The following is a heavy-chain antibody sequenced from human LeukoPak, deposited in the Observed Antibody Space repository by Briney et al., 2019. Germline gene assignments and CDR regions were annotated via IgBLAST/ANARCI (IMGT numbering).Heavy chain of an antibody. Sequence: GGSLRLSCAASGFTFNNYWMSWVRQAPGKGLECVANIKQDGSEMYYVDSVKGRFTISRDNAKNSLYLQMNSLRVEDTAVYYCARGHYSGSLGGQGTLVTVSS. CDR1: GFTFNNYW. V-gene: IGHV3-7*04. CDR3: ARGHYSGSL. CDR2: IKQDGSEM. J-gene: IGHJ4*02. D-gene: IGHD6-13*01.